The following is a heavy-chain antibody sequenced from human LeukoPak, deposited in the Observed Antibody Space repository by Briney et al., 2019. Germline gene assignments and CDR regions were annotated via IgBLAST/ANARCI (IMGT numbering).Heavy chain of an antibody. Sequence: GGSLRLSCAASGFTVSSYYMTWVRQAPGKGLQWVSVVYSGGSTYYADSVKGRVAISRDNSQNTVFLQMNSVRVEDTAVYYCARSYSNHLFGMDVWGQGTAVTVSS. D-gene: IGHD4-11*01. J-gene: IGHJ6*02. V-gene: IGHV3-66*01. CDR2: VYSGGST. CDR3: ARSYSNHLFGMDV. CDR1: GFTVSSYY.